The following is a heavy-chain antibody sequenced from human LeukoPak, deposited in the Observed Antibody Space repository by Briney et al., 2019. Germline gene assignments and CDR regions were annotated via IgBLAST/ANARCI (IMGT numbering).Heavy chain of an antibody. CDR1: GYSISSGYY. J-gene: IGHJ5*02. Sequence: SETLSLTCTVSGYSISSGYYWGWIRQPPGKGLEWIGSIYHSGSTYYNPSLKSRVTISVDTSKNQFSPKPSSRSAADTPVYYWARDLGRYCSNTSCPHWFDPCGQRTPGT. CDR3: ARDLGRYCSNTSCPHWFDP. D-gene: IGHD2-2*01. CDR2: IYHSGST. V-gene: IGHV4-38-2*02.